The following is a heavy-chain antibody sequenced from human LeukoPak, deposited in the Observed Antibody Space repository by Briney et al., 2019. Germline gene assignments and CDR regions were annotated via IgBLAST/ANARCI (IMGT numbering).Heavy chain of an antibody. CDR1: GFTFSNSA. Sequence: GGSLRLSFAASGFTFSNSAISSVRQAPGKWLEWVSTLSGSGITTYYAASVKGRFTISRDNSKNTLYLEMNSLRAEDTAVYYCAKGIYSSGWSYFDYWGHGTLVTVSS. J-gene: IGHJ4*01. D-gene: IGHD6-19*01. CDR3: AKGIYSSGWSYFDY. CDR2: LSGSGITT. V-gene: IGHV3-23*01.